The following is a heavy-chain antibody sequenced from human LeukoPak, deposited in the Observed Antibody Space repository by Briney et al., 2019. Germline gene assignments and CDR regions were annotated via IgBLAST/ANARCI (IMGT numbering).Heavy chain of an antibody. CDR1: GLTFSNYA. D-gene: IGHD6-19*01. V-gene: IGHV3-23*01. CDR3: TSVDSSGWYF. CDR2: ISTNGDRT. Sequence: GSLRLSCAASGLTFSNYAMTWVRQAPGKGLEWVSAISTNGDRTYYADSVKGRFTVSRDNFKNTLYLQMNSLRAEDTAVYYCTSVDSSGWYFWGQGTLVTVSS. J-gene: IGHJ4*02.